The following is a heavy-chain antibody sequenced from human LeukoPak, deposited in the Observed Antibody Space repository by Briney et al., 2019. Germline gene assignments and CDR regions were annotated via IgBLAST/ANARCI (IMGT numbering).Heavy chain of an antibody. CDR3: AKQFLGAN. J-gene: IGHJ4*02. V-gene: IGHV3-23*01. CDR1: GFIFSSLA. CDR2: INAVDANT. Sequence: GGSLRLSCAASGFIFSSLAMTWVRQAPGKGLEWVSTINAVDANTYYADSVKGRFTVSRDNSRNTLYLQMNSLRAEDTAVYYCAKQFLGANWGQGTLVIVSS. D-gene: IGHD4/OR15-4a*01.